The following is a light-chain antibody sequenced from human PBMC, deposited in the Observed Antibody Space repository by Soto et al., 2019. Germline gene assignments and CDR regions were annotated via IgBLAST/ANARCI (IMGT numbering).Light chain of an antibody. Sequence: EIVLTQSPATLSLSPGERATLSCRASQSVSSYLAWYQQKPGQAPRLLIYDASNRATGIPARFSGSGSGPDFTLTISSLEPEDFAVYYWQQRSNWPPTFGQGTKLEIK. CDR3: QQRSNWPPT. J-gene: IGKJ2*01. CDR2: DAS. V-gene: IGKV3-11*01. CDR1: QSVSSY.